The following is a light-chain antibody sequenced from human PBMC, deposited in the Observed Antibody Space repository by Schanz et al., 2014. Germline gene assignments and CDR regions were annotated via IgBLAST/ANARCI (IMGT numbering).Light chain of an antibody. CDR3: SSYAGSNNFVV. J-gene: IGLJ1*01. CDR1: SSNIGAGYD. CDR2: GNS. V-gene: IGLV1-40*01. Sequence: QSVLTQPPSVSGAPGQRVTISCTGSSSNIGAGYDVHWYQQLPGTAPKLLIYGNSNRPSGVPDRFSGSKSGDTASLAVSGLQAEDEADYYCSSYAGSNNFVVFGTGTKVTVL.